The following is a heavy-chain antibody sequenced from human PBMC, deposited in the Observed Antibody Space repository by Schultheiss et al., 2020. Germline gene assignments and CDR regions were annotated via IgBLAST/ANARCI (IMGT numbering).Heavy chain of an antibody. V-gene: IGHV4-31*03. Sequence: SETLSLTCTVSGGSISSSSYYWGWIRQHPGKGLEWIGYIYYSGSTYYNPSLKSRVTISVDTSKNQFSLKLSSVTAADTAVYYCAREGTLENWNDWFDPWGQGTLVTVSA. D-gene: IGHD1-1*01. J-gene: IGHJ5*02. CDR1: GGSISSSSYY. CDR3: AREGTLENWNDWFDP. CDR2: IYYSGST.